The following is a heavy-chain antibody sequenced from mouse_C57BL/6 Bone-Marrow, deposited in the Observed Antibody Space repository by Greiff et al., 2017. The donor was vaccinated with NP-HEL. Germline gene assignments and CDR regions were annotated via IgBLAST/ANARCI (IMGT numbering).Heavy chain of an antibody. V-gene: IGHV2-2*01. J-gene: IGHJ1*03. CDR1: GFSLTSYG. CDR3: ARKRSLPGYFDV. Sequence: QVQLQQSGPGLVQPSQSLSITCTVSGFSLTSYGVHWVRQSPGKGLEWLGVIWSGGSTDYNAAFISRLSISKDNSKSQVFFKMNSLQADDTAIYYCARKRSLPGYFDVWGTGTTVTVSS. CDR2: IWSGGST. D-gene: IGHD6-1*01.